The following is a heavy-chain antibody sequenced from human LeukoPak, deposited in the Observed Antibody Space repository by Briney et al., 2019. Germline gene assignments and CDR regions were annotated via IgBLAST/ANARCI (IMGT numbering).Heavy chain of an antibody. CDR1: GFTFDDYA. CDR3: AKGLYSSSWSNFDY. J-gene: IGHJ4*02. CDR2: ISWNSGSI. Sequence: GGSLRLSCAASGFTFDDYAMHWVRHAPGKGLEWVSGISWNSGSIGYADSVKGRFTISRDNAKNSLYLQMNSLRAEDMALYYCAKGLYSSSWSNFDYWGQGTLVTVSS. V-gene: IGHV3-9*03. D-gene: IGHD6-13*01.